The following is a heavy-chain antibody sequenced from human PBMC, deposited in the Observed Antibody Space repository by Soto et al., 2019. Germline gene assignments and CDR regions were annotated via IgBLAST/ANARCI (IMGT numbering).Heavy chain of an antibody. CDR3: GRGGLGEVLFDV. CDR2: ISTNSGET. CDR1: GYTFSTYG. V-gene: IGHV1-18*01. J-gene: IGHJ4*02. Sequence: QVQLVQSGFEVKKPGASVKVSCKASGYTFSTYGISWIRQAPGEGLEWMGWISTNSGETNYAQKFQGRVTMTTDTATSTAYMEKRRLTSEQTAVYSAGRGGLGEVLFDVWGQGTLVTVAS. D-gene: IGHD3-16*01.